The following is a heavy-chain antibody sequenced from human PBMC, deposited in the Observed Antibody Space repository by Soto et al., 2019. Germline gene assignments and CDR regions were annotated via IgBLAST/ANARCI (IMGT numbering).Heavy chain of an antibody. V-gene: IGHV1-2*04. D-gene: IGHD3-10*01. CDR2: INPNSGGT. Sequence: APVKGSRKAFGYTLTRHYMPWGRQAPGQGLEWMGWINPNSGGTNYAQKFQGWVTMTRDTSISTAYMELSRLRSDDTAVYYCAREDMVRGGTMIRAFDIWGQGTMVTVSS. CDR1: GYTLTRHY. CDR3: AREDMVRGGTMIRAFDI. J-gene: IGHJ3*02.